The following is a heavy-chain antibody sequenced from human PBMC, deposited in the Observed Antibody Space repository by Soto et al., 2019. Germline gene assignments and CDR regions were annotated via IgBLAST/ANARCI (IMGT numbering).Heavy chain of an antibody. Sequence: QVQLVESGGGVVQPGRSLRLSCAASGFTFSSYGMHWVRQAPGKGLEWVAVISYDGSNKYYADSVKGRFTISRDNSKNTLYLQMNSLRAEDTAVYYCAREGGYCSSTSCFYYYYYYGMDVWGQGTTVTVSS. CDR3: AREGGYCSSTSCFYYYYYYGMDV. CDR2: ISYDGSNK. V-gene: IGHV3-30*03. D-gene: IGHD2-2*01. CDR1: GFTFSSYG. J-gene: IGHJ6*02.